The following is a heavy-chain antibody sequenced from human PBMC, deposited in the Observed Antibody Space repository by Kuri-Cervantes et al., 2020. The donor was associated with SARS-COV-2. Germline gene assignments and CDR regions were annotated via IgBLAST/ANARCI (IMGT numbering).Heavy chain of an antibody. D-gene: IGHD2-2*01. CDR1: GGSISSGGYY. CDR2: IYHSGST. Sequence: GSLRLSCTVSGGSISSGGYYWSWIRQPPGKGLEWIGSIYHSGSTYYNPSLKSRVTISVDTSKNQFSLKLSSVTAADTAVYYCARVGAVVPAATYYFDYWGQGTLVTVSS. V-gene: IGHV4-39*07. CDR3: ARVGAVVPAATYYFDY. J-gene: IGHJ4*02.